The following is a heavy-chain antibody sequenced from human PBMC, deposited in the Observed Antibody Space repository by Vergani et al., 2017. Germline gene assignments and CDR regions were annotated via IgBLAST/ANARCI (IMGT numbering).Heavy chain of an antibody. V-gene: IGHV1-69*01. CDR2: IIPIFGTA. J-gene: IGHJ6*02. CDR1: GGTFSSYA. Sequence: VQLVESGAEVKKPGSSVKVSCKASGGTFSSYAISWVRQAPGQGLEWMGGIIPIFGTANYAQKFQGRVTITADESTSTAYMELSSLRSEDTAVYYCARDDSNYYDSSGYYSGYYYYGMDVWGQGTTVTVSS. D-gene: IGHD3-22*01. CDR3: ARDDSNYYDSSGYYSGYYYYGMDV.